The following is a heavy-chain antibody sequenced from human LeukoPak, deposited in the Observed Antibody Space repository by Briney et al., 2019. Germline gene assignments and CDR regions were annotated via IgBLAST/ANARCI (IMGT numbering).Heavy chain of an antibody. J-gene: IGHJ4*02. V-gene: IGHV3-7*01. CDR2: IKLDGSEK. CDR3: ARISSISYHFDY. Sequence: GGSLRLSCAASGFTFSSFWMTWVRQAPGKGLEWVANIKLDGSEKYYVDSVKGRFTVSRDNAKNSLYLQMNSLRAEDTAVYYCARISSISYHFDYWGLGTLVTVSS. CDR1: GFTFSSFW.